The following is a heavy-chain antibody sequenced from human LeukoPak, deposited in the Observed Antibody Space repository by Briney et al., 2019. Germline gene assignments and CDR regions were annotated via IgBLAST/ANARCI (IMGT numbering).Heavy chain of an antibody. J-gene: IGHJ4*02. CDR2: IIPILGIA. CDR1: GGTFSSYA. Sequence: SVKVSFKASGGTFSSYAISWVRQAPGQGLEWMGRIIPILGIANYAQKFQGRVTITADKSTSTAYMELSSLRYEDTAVYYCARDRYYDGSYYFDYWGQGTLVTVSS. D-gene: IGHD3-22*01. CDR3: ARDRYYDGSYYFDY. V-gene: IGHV1-69*04.